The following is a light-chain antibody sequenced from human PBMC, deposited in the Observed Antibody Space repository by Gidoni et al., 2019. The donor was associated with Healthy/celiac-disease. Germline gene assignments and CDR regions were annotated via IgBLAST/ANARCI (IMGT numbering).Light chain of an antibody. CDR3: QQYGSQLT. CDR2: GAS. CDR1: QSVSSSY. J-gene: IGKJ4*01. V-gene: IGKV3-20*01. Sequence: DIVLTQSPGTLSLSPGERATLSCRASQSVSSSYLAWYQQKPGQATRLLIYGASSMATGIPNRFSGRGSGTDFTLTISRLEPEDFAVYYCQQYGSQLTFGGGTKVEIK.